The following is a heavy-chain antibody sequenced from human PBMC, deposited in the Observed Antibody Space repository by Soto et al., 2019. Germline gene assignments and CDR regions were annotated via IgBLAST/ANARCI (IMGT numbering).Heavy chain of an antibody. V-gene: IGHV3-21*01. CDR3: ARDANLVDS. CDR2: ISSTSIYI. Sequence: EVQLVESGGGLVKPGGSLRLSCAASGFTFSDYSMTWVRQAPGKGLEWVSSISSTSIYIFYADSVKGRFTISRDNAKNSLYLQMNSVRAEDTGVYYCARDANLVDSWGQGTLVIVSS. D-gene: IGHD2-15*01. CDR1: GFTFSDYS. J-gene: IGHJ4*02.